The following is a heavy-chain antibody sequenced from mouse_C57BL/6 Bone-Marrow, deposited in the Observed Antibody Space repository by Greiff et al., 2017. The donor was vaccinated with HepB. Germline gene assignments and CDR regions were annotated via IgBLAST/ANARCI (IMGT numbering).Heavy chain of an antibody. Sequence: DVKLVESGGGLVKPGGSLKLSCAASGFTFSSYAMSWVRQTPEKRLEWVATISDGGSYTYYPDNVKGRVTSSRDNAKNNLYLQMSHLKSEDTAMYYWARDLGRADAMDYWGQGTSVTVSS. J-gene: IGHJ4*01. V-gene: IGHV5-4*01. CDR3: ARDLGRADAMDY. CDR2: ISDGGSYT. D-gene: IGHD3-1*01. CDR1: GFTFSSYA.